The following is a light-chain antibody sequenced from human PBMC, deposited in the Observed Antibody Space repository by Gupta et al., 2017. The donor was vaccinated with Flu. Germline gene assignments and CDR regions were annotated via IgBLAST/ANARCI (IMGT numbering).Light chain of an antibody. Sequence: GESLPKQYAYWYQQKPGQAPVLLIYKDSERPSGIPERFSGSSSGTTVTLTISGVQAEDEADYYCQSADSSGTYVVFGGGTKLTVL. CDR2: KDS. CDR1: SLPKQY. J-gene: IGLJ2*01. V-gene: IGLV3-25*03. CDR3: QSADSSGTYVV.